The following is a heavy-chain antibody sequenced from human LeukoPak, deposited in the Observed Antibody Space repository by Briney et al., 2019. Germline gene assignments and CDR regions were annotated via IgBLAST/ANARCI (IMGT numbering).Heavy chain of an antibody. Sequence: PGESLKISCKGSGYSFTSYWIGWVRQMPGKGLEWMGIIYPGDSDTRYSPSFQGQVTISADKSISTAYLQWSSLNASDTAMYYCATPTYSRSWYVGAFDIWGQGTMVTVSS. CDR2: IYPGDSDT. V-gene: IGHV5-51*01. CDR3: ATPTYSRSWYVGAFDI. D-gene: IGHD6-13*01. J-gene: IGHJ3*02. CDR1: GYSFTSYW.